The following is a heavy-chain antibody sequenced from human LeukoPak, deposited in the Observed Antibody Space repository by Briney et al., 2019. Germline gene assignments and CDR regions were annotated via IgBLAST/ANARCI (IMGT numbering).Heavy chain of an antibody. Sequence: GGSLRLSCAASGFTFSSYAMSWGRQAPGKGLEWVSAISGSGGSTYYADSVKGRFTISRDNSKNTLCLQMNSLRAEDTAVYYCAKDRESDYGDLGWFDPWGQGTLVTVSS. CDR2: ISGSGGST. J-gene: IGHJ5*02. V-gene: IGHV3-23*01. CDR3: AKDRESDYGDLGWFDP. CDR1: GFTFSSYA. D-gene: IGHD4-17*01.